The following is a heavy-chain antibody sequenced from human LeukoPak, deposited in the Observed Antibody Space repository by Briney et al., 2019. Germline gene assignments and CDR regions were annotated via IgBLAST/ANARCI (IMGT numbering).Heavy chain of an antibody. CDR1: GGSISSYY. J-gene: IGHJ1*01. V-gene: IGHV4-4*07. CDR2: IYTSGST. CDR3: TSENPYGDYKH. D-gene: IGHD4-17*01. Sequence: SETLSLTCTVSGGSISSYYWSWIRQPAGKGLEWIGRIYTSGSTNYNPSLKSRVTMSVDTSKNQFSLRLSSVTAADTAVYYCTSENPYGDYKHWGQGTLVTVSS.